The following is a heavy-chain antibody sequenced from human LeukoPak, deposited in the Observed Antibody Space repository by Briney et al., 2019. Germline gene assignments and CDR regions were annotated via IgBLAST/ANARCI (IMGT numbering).Heavy chain of an antibody. J-gene: IGHJ4*02. Sequence: SETLSLTCTVSGGSISSGVYYWSWIRQHPGKGLEWIGYIYYSGSTYYNPSLKSRVTISVDTSKSQFSLKLSSVTAADTAVYYCARDHGSALFDYWGQGTLVTVSS. CDR3: ARDHGSALFDY. D-gene: IGHD3-10*01. CDR1: GGSISSGVYY. V-gene: IGHV4-31*03. CDR2: IYYSGST.